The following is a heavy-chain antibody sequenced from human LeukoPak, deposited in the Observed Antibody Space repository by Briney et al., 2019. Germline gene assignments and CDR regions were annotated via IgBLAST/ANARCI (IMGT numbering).Heavy chain of an antibody. V-gene: IGHV3-21*01. D-gene: IGHD4-17*01. J-gene: IGHJ4*02. CDR1: GFTFSSYS. CDR2: ISSSSSYI. Sequence: PGGSLRLSCAASGFTFSSYSMNWVRQAPGKGLEWVSSISSSSSYIYYADSVKGRFTISRDNAKNSLYLQMNSLRAEDTAVYYCARAVGTVTAGDYWGQGTLVTVSS. CDR3: ARAVGTVTAGDY.